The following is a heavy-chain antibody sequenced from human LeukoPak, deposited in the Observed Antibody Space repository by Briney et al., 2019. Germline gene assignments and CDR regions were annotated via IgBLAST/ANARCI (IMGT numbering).Heavy chain of an antibody. V-gene: IGHV4-59*01. CDR2: IYYSGST. D-gene: IGHD3-3*01. CDR3: AREGNDFWSGYYSSRYMDV. Sequence: SETLSLTCTVSGGSISSYYWSWIRQPPGKGLEWIGYIYYSGSTNYNTSLKSRVTISVHTSKNQFSLKVSSVTAADTAVYYCAREGNDFWSGYYSSRYMDVWGKGTTVTVSS. J-gene: IGHJ6*03. CDR1: GGSISSYY.